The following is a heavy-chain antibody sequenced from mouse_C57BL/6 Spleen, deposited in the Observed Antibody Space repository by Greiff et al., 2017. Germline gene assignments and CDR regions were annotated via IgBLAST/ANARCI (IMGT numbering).Heavy chain of an antibody. CDR2: ISSGSSTI. J-gene: IGHJ2*01. CDR3: ARDYIRDYFDY. Sequence: EVMLVESGGGLVKPGGSLKLSCAASGFTFSDYGMHWVRQAPEKGLEWVAYISSGSSTIYYADTVKGRITIPRDNAKNTLFLQMTSLRSEDTAMYYCARDYIRDYFDYWGQGTTLTVSS. CDR1: GFTFSDYG. D-gene: IGHD2-12*01. V-gene: IGHV5-17*01.